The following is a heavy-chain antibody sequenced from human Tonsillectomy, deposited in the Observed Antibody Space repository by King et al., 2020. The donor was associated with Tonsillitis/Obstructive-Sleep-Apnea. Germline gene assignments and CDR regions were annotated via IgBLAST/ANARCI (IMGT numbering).Heavy chain of an antibody. D-gene: IGHD2-2*01. CDR1: GVSISSRSYY. CDR2: IYYNGDT. J-gene: IGHJ6*03. Sequence: QMQLQESGPGLVKPSENLSLTCTVSGVSISSRSYYWGWVRQPPGKGLEWIATIYYNGDTYYNPPLKSRVTISVDTSKNQFSLRLSSVTAADTAVYYCARHTNAGHSDYYYYMDVWGKGTTVTVSS. CDR3: ARHTNAGHSDYYYYMDV. V-gene: IGHV4-39*01.